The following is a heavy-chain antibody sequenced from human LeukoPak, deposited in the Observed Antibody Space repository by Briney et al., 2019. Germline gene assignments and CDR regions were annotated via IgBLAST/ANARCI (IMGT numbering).Heavy chain of an antibody. V-gene: IGHV3-74*01. J-gene: IGHJ6*03. CDR2: INSDGSST. CDR3: ARVLRYDFCSVPVYMDV. D-gene: IGHD3-3*01. CDR1: GFTFSSYW. Sequence: QPGGSLRLSCAASGFTFSSYWMHWVRQAPGKGLVGVSRINSDGSSTSYADSVKGRFTISRDNAKNTLYLQMNSLRAEDTAVYYCARVLRYDFCSVPVYMDVRGKGTTVTVSS.